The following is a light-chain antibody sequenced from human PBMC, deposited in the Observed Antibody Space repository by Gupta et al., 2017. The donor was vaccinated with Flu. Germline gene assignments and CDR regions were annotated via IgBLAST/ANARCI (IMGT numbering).Light chain of an antibody. CDR3: QSYDSRLSSWV. V-gene: IGLV1-40*01. CDR2: TNI. J-gene: IGLJ3*02. CDR1: SSNFGAGFD. Sequence: QSVLTPPPSVSGAPGQGVTISSTGASSNFGAGFDVHWYQQVPGAAPKLLIYTNINRPSGVPGRFSGSKSGTSASLTITGLQADDEATYYCQSYDSRLSSWVFGGGTKLTVL.